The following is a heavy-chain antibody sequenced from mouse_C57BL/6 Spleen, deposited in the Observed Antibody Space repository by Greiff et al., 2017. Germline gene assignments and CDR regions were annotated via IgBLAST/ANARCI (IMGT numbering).Heavy chain of an antibody. D-gene: IGHD2-3*01. CDR2: IYPGNGDT. CDR3: ARGKKIYDGYFYYAMDY. J-gene: IGHJ4*01. CDR1: GYTFTSYN. V-gene: IGHV1-12*01. Sequence: QVQLQQSGAELVRPGASVKMSCKASGYTFTSYNMHWVKQTPRQGLEWIGAIYPGNGDTSYNQKFKGKATLTVDKSSSTAYMQLSSLTSEDSAVYFCARGKKIYDGYFYYAMDYWGQGTSVTVSS.